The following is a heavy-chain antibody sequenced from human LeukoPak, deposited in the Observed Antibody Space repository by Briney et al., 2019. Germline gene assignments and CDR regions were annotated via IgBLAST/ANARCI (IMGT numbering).Heavy chain of an antibody. CDR3: AKEDYYDSSGYQNY. J-gene: IGHJ4*02. V-gene: IGHV3-23*01. CDR2: ICGSGGST. CDR1: GFTFSSYA. Sequence: GGSLRLSCAASGFTFSSYAMSWVRQAPGKGGEGVSHICGSGGSTYYADSVKGRSTISRDNSKNTLYLQMNSLRAEDTAVYYCAKEDYYDSSGYQNYWGQGTLVTVSS. D-gene: IGHD3-22*01.